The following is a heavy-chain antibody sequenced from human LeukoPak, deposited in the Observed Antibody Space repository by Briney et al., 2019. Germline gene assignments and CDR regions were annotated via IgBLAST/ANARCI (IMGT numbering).Heavy chain of an antibody. CDR2: IYYSGST. V-gene: IGHV4-59*01. CDR3: ARHTAAAGQQFFDY. Sequence: PSETLSLTCTVSGGSISSYYWSWIRQPPGKGLEWIGYIYYSGSTNYNPSLKSRVTISVDTSKNQFSLKLSSVTAADTAVYYCARHTAAAGQQFFDYWGQGTLVTVSS. D-gene: IGHD6-13*01. CDR1: GGSISSYY. J-gene: IGHJ4*02.